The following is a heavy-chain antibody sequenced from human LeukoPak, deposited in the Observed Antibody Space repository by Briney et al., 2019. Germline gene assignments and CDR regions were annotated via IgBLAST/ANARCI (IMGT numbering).Heavy chain of an antibody. CDR2: INTNTGNP. CDR1: GYTLTTYV. V-gene: IGHV7-4-1*02. D-gene: IGHD1-26*01. CDR3: ARFRSGSYLEYSYYYMDV. Sequence: ASVKVSCKASGYTLTTYVMSWVRQAPGQGLQWMGWINTNTGNPTYAQGFTGRFVFSLDTSVSTAYLQISSLKAEDTAVYYCARFRSGSYLEYSYYYMDVWGKGTTVTVSS. J-gene: IGHJ6*03.